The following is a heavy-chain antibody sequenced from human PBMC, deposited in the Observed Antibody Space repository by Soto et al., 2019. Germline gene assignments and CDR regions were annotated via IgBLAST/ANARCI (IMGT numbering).Heavy chain of an antibody. CDR2: IVVGSGNT. V-gene: IGHV1-58*01. D-gene: IGHD3-3*01. J-gene: IGHJ6*02. Sequence: ASVKVSCKASGFTFTSSAVQWVRQARGQRLEWIGWIVVGSGNTNYAQKFQERVTITRDMSTSTAYMELSSLRSEDTAVYYCAADSAGYAFWSGYYRLTYGMDVWGQGTTVTVSS. CDR1: GFTFTSSA. CDR3: AADSAGYAFWSGYYRLTYGMDV.